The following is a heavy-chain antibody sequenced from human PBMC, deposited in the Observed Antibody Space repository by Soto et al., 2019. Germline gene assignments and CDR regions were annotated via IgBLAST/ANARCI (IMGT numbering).Heavy chain of an antibody. CDR1: GYTFTDHY. CDR3: ARGVGTSWFDP. D-gene: IGHD2-2*01. Sequence: QVQLVQSGAEVEKPGASVKVSCKTSGYTFTDHYIHWVRQAPGQGLEWIGWINSNSGGTNYAQKFRGWVTMTRDTSIRTAYMELNRLKSDDTAVYYCARGVGTSWFDPWGQGSLVTVSS. V-gene: IGHV1-2*04. CDR2: INSNSGGT. J-gene: IGHJ5*02.